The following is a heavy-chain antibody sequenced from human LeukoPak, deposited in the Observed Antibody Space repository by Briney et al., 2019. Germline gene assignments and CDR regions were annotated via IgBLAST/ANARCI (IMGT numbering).Heavy chain of an antibody. CDR1: GFNFNDYA. D-gene: IGHD2-2*01. V-gene: IGHV3-9*03. J-gene: IGHJ2*01. Sequence: PGXSLRLSCAASGFNFNDYAMHWVRQAPGKGLEWVSGISWNSGTVAYADSVKGRFTISRDKSKKTLYLQMNSLRAEDMALYYCAKASADWYFDLWGRGTLVTVSS. CDR3: AKASADWYFDL. CDR2: ISWNSGTV.